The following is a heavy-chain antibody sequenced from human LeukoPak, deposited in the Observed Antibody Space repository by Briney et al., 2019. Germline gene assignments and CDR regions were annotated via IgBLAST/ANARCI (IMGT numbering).Heavy chain of an antibody. J-gene: IGHJ4*02. V-gene: IGHV3-43*01. D-gene: IGHD5-18*01. CDR3: AKQSYGHYYFDY. CDR2: ISWDGGST. CDR1: GFTFDDYT. Sequence: GVSLRLSCAASGFTFDDYTMHWVRQAPGKGLEWVSLISWDGGSTYYADSVKGRFTISRDNSKNSLYLQMNSLRTEDTALYYCAKQSYGHYYFDYWGQGTLVTVSS.